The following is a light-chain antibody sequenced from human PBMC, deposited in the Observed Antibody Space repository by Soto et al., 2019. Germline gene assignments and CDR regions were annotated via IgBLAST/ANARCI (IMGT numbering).Light chain of an antibody. CDR3: QQYNKWPRT. CDR2: GAS. V-gene: IGKV3-15*01. Sequence: EIVMTQSPATLSVSPGERATLSCRASQSVSSNLAWYQQKRGQAPRLLIYGASTRATGIPATFSGSGSGTEFTLTISSLQTEDIAVYYCQQYNKWPRTFGQGTKVEIK. CDR1: QSVSSN. J-gene: IGKJ1*01.